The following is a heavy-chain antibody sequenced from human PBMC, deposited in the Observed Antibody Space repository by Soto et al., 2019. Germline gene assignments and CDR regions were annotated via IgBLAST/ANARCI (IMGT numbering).Heavy chain of an antibody. D-gene: IGHD6-6*01. V-gene: IGHV4-31*01. CDR2: IYDSESA. CDR3: ARASSSSSAADY. CDR1: GESISSGGYY. Sequence: QVQLQESGPGLVKASQTLSLICSVSGESISSGGYYWSWIRHHPGKGLEWIGYIYDSESAYYNPSLKSLITLSMHTSKNHFAMKLSSVTAADTAVYYSARASSSSSAADYWGQGTLITFSS. J-gene: IGHJ4*02.